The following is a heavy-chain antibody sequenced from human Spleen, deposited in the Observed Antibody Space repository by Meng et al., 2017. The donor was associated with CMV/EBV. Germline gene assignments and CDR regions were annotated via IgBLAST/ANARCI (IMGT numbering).Heavy chain of an antibody. V-gene: IGHV1-2*02. Sequence: ASVKVSCKASGYTFTGYYMHWVRQAPGQGLEWMGWINPNSGGTNYAQKFQGRVTMTRDTSISTAYMELSRLRSDDTAVYYCARDLTPHYYDFWSGDNWFDPWGQGTLVTVSS. D-gene: IGHD3-3*01. J-gene: IGHJ5*02. CDR2: INPNSGGT. CDR1: GYTFTGYY. CDR3: ARDLTPHYYDFWSGDNWFDP.